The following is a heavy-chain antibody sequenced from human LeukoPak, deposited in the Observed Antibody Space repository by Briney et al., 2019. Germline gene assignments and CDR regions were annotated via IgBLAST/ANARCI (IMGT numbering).Heavy chain of an antibody. CDR2: VNPNSGNT. D-gene: IGHD3-3*01. CDR1: GYTFTSYD. J-gene: IGHJ4*02. Sequence: GASVKVSCKASGYTFTSYDINWVRQATGQGLEWMGWVNPNSGNTGYAQKFQGRVTMTRNTSISTAYMELSSLRSEDTAVYYCARGRVTIRPQSHYFDYWGQGTLVTVSS. CDR3: ARGRVTIRPQSHYFDY. V-gene: IGHV1-8*01.